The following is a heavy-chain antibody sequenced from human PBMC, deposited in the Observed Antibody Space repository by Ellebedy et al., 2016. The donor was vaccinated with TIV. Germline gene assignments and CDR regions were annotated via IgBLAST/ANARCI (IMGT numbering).Heavy chain of an antibody. V-gene: IGHV4-59*01. CDR2: ISYRGTT. Sequence: MPSETLSLTCNVSGASINRYYWRWIRQSPGTGMEWIGYISYRGTTNSNPSLKSRVTISRDTSKNHFSLRLSSVTAADTGMYYCASGIGASSCWLDKWGQGILVTVSS. CDR1: GASINRYY. CDR3: ASGIGASSCWLDK. J-gene: IGHJ4*02. D-gene: IGHD6-19*01.